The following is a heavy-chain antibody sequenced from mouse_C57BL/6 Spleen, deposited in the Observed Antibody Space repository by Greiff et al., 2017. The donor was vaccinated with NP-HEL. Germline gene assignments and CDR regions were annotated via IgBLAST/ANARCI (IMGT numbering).Heavy chain of an antibody. Sequence: QVQLQQPGAELVKPGASVKLSCKASGYTFTSYWMQWVKQRPGQGLEWIGEIDPSDSYTNYNQKFKGKATLTVDTSSSTAYMQLSSMTSEDSAVDYGARRGGSKGHFDYWGQGTTLTVSS. CDR3: ARRGGSKGHFDY. V-gene: IGHV1-50*01. CDR2: IDPSDSYT. J-gene: IGHJ2*01. D-gene: IGHD6-1*01. CDR1: GYTFTSYW.